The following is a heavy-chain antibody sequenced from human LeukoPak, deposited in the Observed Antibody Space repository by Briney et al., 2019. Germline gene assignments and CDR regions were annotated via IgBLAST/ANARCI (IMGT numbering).Heavy chain of an antibody. J-gene: IGHJ3*02. CDR2: IYYSGST. Sequence: YPSETLSLTCTVSGGSISSYYWSWIRQPPGKGLEWIGYIYYSGSTNYNPSLKSRVTISVDTSKNQFSLKLSSVTAADTAVYYCAREGVGYFDSQDAFDIWGQGTMVTVSS. V-gene: IGHV4-59*01. D-gene: IGHD3-9*01. CDR3: AREGVGYFDSQDAFDI. CDR1: GGSISSYY.